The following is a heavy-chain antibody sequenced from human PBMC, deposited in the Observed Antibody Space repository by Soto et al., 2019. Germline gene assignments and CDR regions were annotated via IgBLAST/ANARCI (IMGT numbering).Heavy chain of an antibody. CDR2: VFYSGST. J-gene: IGHJ4*02. V-gene: IGHV4-59*08. D-gene: IGHD3-3*01. Sequence: VQLQESGPGLVKPSETLSLICTVSGDSISGYYWTWIRQPPGKGLEWIGDVFYSGSTTYNPSLTSRVTISVDTAKNHFSLKLRSVTAADTAVYFCARIERGYFVYWGQGTLLTVSS. CDR3: ARIERGYFVY. CDR1: GDSISGYY.